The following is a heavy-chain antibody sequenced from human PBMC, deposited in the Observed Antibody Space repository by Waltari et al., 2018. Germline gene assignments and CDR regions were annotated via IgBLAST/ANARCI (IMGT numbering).Heavy chain of an antibody. CDR1: GGSISSYY. Sequence: QVQLHESGPGLVKPSETLSLTCTVSGGSISSYYWSWIRQPPGKGLEWIGYIYYSGSTNDNHSLKSRVTISVDTSKNQFSLKLSSVTAADTAVYYCARDRDGGQTWTPYYWGQGTLVTVSS. CDR3: ARDRDGGQTWTPYY. V-gene: IGHV4-59*01. J-gene: IGHJ4*02. D-gene: IGHD2-15*01. CDR2: IYYSGST.